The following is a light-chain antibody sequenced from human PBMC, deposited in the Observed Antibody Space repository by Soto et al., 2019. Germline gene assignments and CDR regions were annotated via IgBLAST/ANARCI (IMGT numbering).Light chain of an antibody. J-gene: IGLJ1*01. V-gene: IGLV2-14*01. Sequence: QSVLTQPASVSGSPGQSIAISCTGTRSDVGAYNYVPWYQQHPGKAPKLMISEVTNRPSGVSDRFSGSKSGNTASLTISGLQAEDEADYYCSSFTSRFTFVFGTGTKV. CDR2: EVT. CDR3: SSFTSRFTFV. CDR1: RSDVGAYNY.